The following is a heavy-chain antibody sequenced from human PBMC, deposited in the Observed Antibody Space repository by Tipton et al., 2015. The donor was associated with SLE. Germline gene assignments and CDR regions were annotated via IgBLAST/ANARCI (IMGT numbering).Heavy chain of an antibody. Sequence: TLSLTCTVSGGSISSYYWSWIRQPPGKGLEWIGYIYYSGSTNYNPSLKSRVTISVDTSKNQFSLKLSSVTAADTAVYYCAREGKAMVPFDYWGQGTLVTVSS. J-gene: IGHJ4*02. V-gene: IGHV4-4*08. CDR1: GGSISSYY. CDR2: IYYSGST. CDR3: AREGKAMVPFDY. D-gene: IGHD5-18*01.